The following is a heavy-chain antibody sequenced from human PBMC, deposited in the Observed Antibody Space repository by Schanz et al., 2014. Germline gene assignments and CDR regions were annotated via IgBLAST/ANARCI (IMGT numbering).Heavy chain of an antibody. CDR2: IYHSGST. J-gene: IGHJ6*02. D-gene: IGHD2-2*01. CDR3: ASARSSSWMGLYGMDV. CDR1: GGSISSSNW. Sequence: QVQLQESGPGLVKPSGTLSLTCAVSGGSISSSNWWSWVRQSPGKGLGWIGEIYHSGSTNYKPSPKRRVPISVDKSKNHFSLTLSSVTAADTAVYYCASARSSSWMGLYGMDVWGQGTTVTVSS. V-gene: IGHV4-4*02.